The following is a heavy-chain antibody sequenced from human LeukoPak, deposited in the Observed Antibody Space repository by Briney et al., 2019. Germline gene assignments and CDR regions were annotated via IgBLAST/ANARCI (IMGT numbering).Heavy chain of an antibody. CDR2: IYHSGST. V-gene: IGHV4-38-2*02. CDR1: GYSISSNYY. CDR3: VKSGSYYEAFDY. Sequence: SETLSLTCIVSGYSISSNYYWGWIRQPPGKGLEWIGSIYHSGSTFYDPSLKSRLTISVDTSKNQFSLKLSSVTAADTAVYYCVKSGSYYEAFDYWGQGTLVPVSS. J-gene: IGHJ4*02. D-gene: IGHD1-26*01.